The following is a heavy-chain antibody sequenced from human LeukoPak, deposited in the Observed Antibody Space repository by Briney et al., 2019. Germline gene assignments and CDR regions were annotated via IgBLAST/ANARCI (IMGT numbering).Heavy chain of an antibody. CDR2: ISWNSGSI. Sequence: GRSLRLSCAASGFTFDDYAMHWVRQAPGKGLEWVSGISWNSGSIGYADSVKGRFTISRDNAKDSLYLQMNSLRAEDTALYYCAKDIASGITGSFDYWGQGTLVTASS. CDR1: GFTFDDYA. D-gene: IGHD1-20*01. CDR3: AKDIASGITGSFDY. J-gene: IGHJ4*02. V-gene: IGHV3-9*01.